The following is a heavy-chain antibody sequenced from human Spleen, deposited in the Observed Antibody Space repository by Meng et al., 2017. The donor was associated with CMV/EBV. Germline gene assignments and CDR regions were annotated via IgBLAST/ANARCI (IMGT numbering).Heavy chain of an antibody. V-gene: IGHV4-34*01. CDR1: GGSFSGYY. D-gene: IGHD2-2*02. CDR2: INHSGST. CDR3: ARFVVVVPAAIRYYYYYGMDV. Sequence: SETLSLTCAVYGGSFSGYYWSWIRQPPGKGLEWIGEINHSGSTNYNPSLKSRVTISVDTSKNQFSLKLSSVTAADTAVYYCARFVVVVPAAIRYYYYYGMDVWAKGPRSPSP. J-gene: IGHJ6*02.